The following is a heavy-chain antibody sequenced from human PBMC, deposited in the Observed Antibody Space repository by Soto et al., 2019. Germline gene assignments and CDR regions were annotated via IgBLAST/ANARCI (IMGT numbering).Heavy chain of an antibody. J-gene: IGHJ6*03. Sequence: PSETLSLTCAVYGGSFSGYYWSWIRQPPGKGLEWIGEINHSGSTNYNPSIKSRVTISVDTSKNQFSLKLSSVTAADTAVYYFARERYCSSTSCYRAHYYYYMDVWGKGTTVTVS. V-gene: IGHV4-34*01. CDR3: ARERYCSSTSCYRAHYYYYMDV. CDR2: INHSGST. CDR1: GGSFSGYY. D-gene: IGHD2-2*01.